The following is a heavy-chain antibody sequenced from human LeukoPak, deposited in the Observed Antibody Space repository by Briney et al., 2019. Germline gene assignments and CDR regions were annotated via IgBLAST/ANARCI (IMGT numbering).Heavy chain of an antibody. CDR1: GFTFSSYG. CDR2: IRYDGSNK. V-gene: IGHV3-30*02. D-gene: IGHD6-13*01. Sequence: QTGGSPRLSCAASGFTFSSYGMHWVRQAPGKGLEWVAFIRYDGSNKYYADSVKGRFTISRDNSKNTLYLQMNSLRAEDTAVYYCAKDDLRDSSSWLIDYWGQGTLVTVSS. CDR3: AKDDLRDSSSWLIDY. J-gene: IGHJ4*02.